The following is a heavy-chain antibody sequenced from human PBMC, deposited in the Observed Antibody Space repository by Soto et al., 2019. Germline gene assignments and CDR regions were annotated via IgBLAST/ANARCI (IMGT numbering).Heavy chain of an antibody. D-gene: IGHD2-8*02. V-gene: IGHV4-59*01. CDR3: ARSGGNYGDY. Sequence: PSETLSLTCPVSGGSISGYYSTWIRQPPGKGLEWIGYIFSTGSTKYNPSLKSRVTISVDTSKNKFSLNLSSVTAADTAVYYCARSGGNYGDYWGQGILVTVSS. CDR2: IFSTGST. CDR1: GGSISGYY. J-gene: IGHJ4*02.